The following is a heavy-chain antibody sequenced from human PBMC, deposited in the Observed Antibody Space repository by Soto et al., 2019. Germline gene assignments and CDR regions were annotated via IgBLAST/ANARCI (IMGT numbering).Heavy chain of an antibody. J-gene: IGHJ4*02. CDR1: GGSISSSSYY. D-gene: IGHD3-10*01. CDR2: IYYSGST. Sequence: SETLSLTCTVSGGSISSSSYYWGWIRQPPGKGLEWIGSIYYSGSTYYNPSLKSRVTISVDTSKNQFSLKLSSVTAADTAVYYCARSLLTMVRGRIVRYFDYWGQGTLVTVSS. CDR3: ARSLLTMVRGRIVRYFDY. V-gene: IGHV4-39*01.